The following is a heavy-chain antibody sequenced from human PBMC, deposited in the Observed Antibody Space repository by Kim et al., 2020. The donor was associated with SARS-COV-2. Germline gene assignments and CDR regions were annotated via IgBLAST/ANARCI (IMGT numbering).Heavy chain of an antibody. CDR3: ARLIGVYAIPYYYYYY. J-gene: IGHJ6*03. D-gene: IGHD2-8*01. CDR1: GGSISSSSYY. V-gene: IGHV4-39*01. CDR2: IYYSGST. Sequence: SETLSLTCTVSGGSISSSSYYWGWIRQPPGKGLEWIGSIYYSGSTYYNPSLKSRVTISVDTSKNQFSLKLSSVTAADTAVYYCARLIGVYAIPYYYYYY.